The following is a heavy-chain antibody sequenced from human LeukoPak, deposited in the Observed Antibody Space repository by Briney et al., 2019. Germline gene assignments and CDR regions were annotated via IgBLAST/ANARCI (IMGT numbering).Heavy chain of an antibody. Sequence: GRSLRLSCAASGFTFSNYAMHWVRQAPGKGLEWVAVISYDGSNTYYADSVKGRFTISRDNSKITLYLQMNSLRVEDTAVYYCAREGDIVVVPAAIPAFDYWGQGTLVTVSS. V-gene: IGHV3-30-3*01. D-gene: IGHD2-2*02. CDR3: AREGDIVVVPAAIPAFDY. J-gene: IGHJ4*02. CDR1: GFTFSNYA. CDR2: ISYDGSNT.